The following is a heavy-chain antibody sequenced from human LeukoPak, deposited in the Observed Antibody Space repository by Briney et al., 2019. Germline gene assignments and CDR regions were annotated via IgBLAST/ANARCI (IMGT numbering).Heavy chain of an antibody. CDR1: GFTFSDYY. J-gene: IGHJ6*03. V-gene: IGHV3-11*01. D-gene: IGHD3-22*01. CDR3: ARASDYYDSSGTNYYYYYMDV. Sequence: GGSLRLSCATSGFTFSDYYMTWIRQAQGRGLEWLSYISRSGSTIYYADSVKGRFTISRDNAKKSLYLQMDSLRADDTAVYYCARASDYYDSSGTNYYYYYMDVWGNGTTVTVSS. CDR2: ISRSGSTI.